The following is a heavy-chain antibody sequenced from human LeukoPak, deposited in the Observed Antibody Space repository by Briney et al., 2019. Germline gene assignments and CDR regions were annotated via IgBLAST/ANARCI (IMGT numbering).Heavy chain of an antibody. V-gene: IGHV4-59*01. J-gene: IGHJ4*02. D-gene: IGHD3-22*01. CDR3: ERVTDYYDSSGDYSVFDY. CDR1: GGSISSYY. Sequence: SETLSLTCTVSGGSISSYYWSWIRQPPGKGLEWIGYIYYSGSTNYNPSLKSRVTISVDTSKNQFSLKLSSVTAADAAVYYCERVTDYYDSSGDYSVFDYWGQGTLVTVSS. CDR2: IYYSGST.